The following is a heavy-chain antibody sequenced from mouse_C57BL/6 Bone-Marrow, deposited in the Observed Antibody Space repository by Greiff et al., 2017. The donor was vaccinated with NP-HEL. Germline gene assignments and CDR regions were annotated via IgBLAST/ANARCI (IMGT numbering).Heavy chain of an antibody. CDR2: LSDGGSYT. CDR3: ARGPGTWAMDY. Sequence: EVKLVESGGGLVKPGGSLKLSCAASGFTFSSYAMSWVRQTPEKRLEWVATLSDGGSYTYYPDNVKGRFTISRDNAKNNLYLQMSHLKSEDTAMYYCARGPGTWAMDYWGQGTSVTVSS. J-gene: IGHJ4*01. V-gene: IGHV5-4*03. D-gene: IGHD4-1*01. CDR1: GFTFSSYA.